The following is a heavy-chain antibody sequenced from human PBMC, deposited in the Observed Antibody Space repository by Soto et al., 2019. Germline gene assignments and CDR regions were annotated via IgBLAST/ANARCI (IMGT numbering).Heavy chain of an antibody. CDR1: GGTFSSYA. J-gene: IGHJ6*02. Sequence: QVQLVQSGAEVKKPGSSVKVSCKASGGTFSSYAISWVRQAPGQGLEWMGGIIPIFGTANYAQKFQGRVTIPADESTSTAYMELSSLRSEDTAVYYCARAYCSGGSCYGEPYYYYYGMDVWGQGTTVTVSS. V-gene: IGHV1-69*01. CDR2: IIPIFGTA. D-gene: IGHD2-15*01. CDR3: ARAYCSGGSCYGEPYYYYYGMDV.